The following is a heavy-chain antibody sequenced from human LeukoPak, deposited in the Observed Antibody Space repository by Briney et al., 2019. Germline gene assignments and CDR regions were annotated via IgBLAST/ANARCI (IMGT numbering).Heavy chain of an antibody. CDR1: GYAFTRYG. D-gene: IGHD6-19*01. CDR3: ARDPSNTSGRYIYFDY. V-gene: IGHV1-18*01. Sequence: ALVKVSCKASGYAFTRYGFSWVRQAPGQGLEWMGWISAYNGDTNYAQKFKGRVTMTTDTSTRTAYMELRSLRSDDTAVYYCARDPSNTSGRYIYFDYWGQGTLVTVSS. J-gene: IGHJ4*02. CDR2: ISAYNGDT.